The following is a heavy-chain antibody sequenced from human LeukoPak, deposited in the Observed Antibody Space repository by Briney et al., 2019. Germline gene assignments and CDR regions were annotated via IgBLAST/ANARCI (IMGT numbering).Heavy chain of an antibody. CDR1: GFTFSSYG. J-gene: IGHJ6*03. CDR3: ARAGGRYGDYLIRYYYYYMDV. CDR2: ISSSSSYI. D-gene: IGHD4-17*01. Sequence: GGTLRLSCAASGFTFSSYGMSWVRQAPGKGLEWVSSISSSSSYIYYADSVKGRFTISRDNAKNSLYLQMNSLRAEDTAVYYCARAGGRYGDYLIRYYYYYMDVWGKGTTVTVSS. V-gene: IGHV3-21*01.